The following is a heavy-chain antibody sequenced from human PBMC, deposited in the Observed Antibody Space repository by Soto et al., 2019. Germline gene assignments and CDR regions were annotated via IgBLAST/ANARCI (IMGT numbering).Heavy chain of an antibody. J-gene: IGHJ5*02. CDR2: IYWDDNK. CDR3: AYRREYNTDWSVGWFDP. D-gene: IGHD3-9*01. Sequence: QITLRESGPPLLKPTQTLTLTCTFSGFSLSSSGVGVGWIRQPPGKALEWLALIYWDDNKRYSPSLKSRLTITKDTSKNQVVLTMINMDPVDTATYYCAYRREYNTDWSVGWFDPWGQGTLVTVSS. V-gene: IGHV2-5*02. CDR1: GFSLSSSGVG.